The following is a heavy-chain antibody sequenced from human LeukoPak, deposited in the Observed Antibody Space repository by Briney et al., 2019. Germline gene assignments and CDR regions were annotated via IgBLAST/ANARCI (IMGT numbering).Heavy chain of an antibody. J-gene: IGHJ4*02. CDR2: IYYRGNT. Sequence: SETLSLTCTVSGDSIRNYYWSWIRQPPGKGLEWIGYIYYRGNTNYNPSLKSRVIISIDTSKNQFSLKLSSVTAADTAVYFCARDSPPQYASSSAGLDYWGQGTLVTVSS. CDR1: GDSIRNYY. CDR3: ARDSPPQYASSSAGLDY. D-gene: IGHD6-6*01. V-gene: IGHV4-59*01.